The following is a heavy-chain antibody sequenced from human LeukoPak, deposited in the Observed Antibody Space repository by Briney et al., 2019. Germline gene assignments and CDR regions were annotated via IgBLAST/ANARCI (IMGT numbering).Heavy chain of an antibody. CDR3: VKDLTGTWSFDY. Sequence: GGSLRLSCSTSGFTFSNHFMHWVRQAPGKGLEYVSSIGPNGASTLYAVSVKGRFTNSRDNSKNALYLQLTSLRLEDTALYSCVKDLTGTWSFDYWGQGTLVTVSS. CDR1: GFTFSNHF. J-gene: IGHJ4*02. D-gene: IGHD3-9*01. V-gene: IGHV3-64D*06. CDR2: IGPNGAST.